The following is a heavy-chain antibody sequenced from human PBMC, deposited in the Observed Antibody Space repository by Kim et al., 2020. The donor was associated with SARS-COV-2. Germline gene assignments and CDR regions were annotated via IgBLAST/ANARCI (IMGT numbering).Heavy chain of an antibody. J-gene: IGHJ6*02. Sequence: SETLSLTCTVSGGSISSSSYYWGWIRQPPGKGLEWIGSIYYSGSTYYNPSLKSRVTISVDTSKNQFSLKLSSVTAADTAVYYCGRRNAVAYYDFWSGYYTGMDVWGQGTTVTVSS. CDR2: IYYSGST. CDR1: GGSISSSSYY. D-gene: IGHD3-3*01. V-gene: IGHV4-39*01. CDR3: GRRNAVAYYDFWSGYYTGMDV.